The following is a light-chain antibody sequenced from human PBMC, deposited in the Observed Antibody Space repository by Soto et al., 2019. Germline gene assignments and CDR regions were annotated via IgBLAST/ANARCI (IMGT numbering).Light chain of an antibody. CDR3: QQSYSTPRT. CDR2: ATS. Sequence: DIQMTQSPSSLSASVGDRITITCRASQSISSTLNWYQQKPGEAPKXLIYATSTLHSGVPSRFSGSGSGTDLTITISSLQPEDFETYYCQQSYSTPRTFGQGTKVDIK. V-gene: IGKV1-39*01. CDR1: QSISST. J-gene: IGKJ1*01.